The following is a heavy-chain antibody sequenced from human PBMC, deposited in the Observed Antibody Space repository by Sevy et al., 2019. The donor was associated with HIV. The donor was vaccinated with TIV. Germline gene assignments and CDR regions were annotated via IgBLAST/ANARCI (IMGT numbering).Heavy chain of an antibody. Sequence: GGSLRLSCAASGFTFSSYAMSWVRQAPGKGLEWVSAISGSGGSTYYADSVKGRFTISRDNSKNTLYLQMNSLRAEDTAVYYCAKDLLAAHSNYAQNWFDPWGQGTLVTVSS. CDR1: GFTFSSYA. CDR2: ISGSGGST. V-gene: IGHV3-23*01. J-gene: IGHJ5*02. D-gene: IGHD4-4*01. CDR3: AKDLLAAHSNYAQNWFDP.